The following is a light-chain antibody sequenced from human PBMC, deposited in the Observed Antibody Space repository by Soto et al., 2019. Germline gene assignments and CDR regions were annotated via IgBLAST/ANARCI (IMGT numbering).Light chain of an antibody. V-gene: IGKV2-28*01. Sequence: DIVMTQSPLSLPVTPGEPASISCRSSQSLLHSNGYNYLDWYLQKPGQSPQLLIYLGSDRASGVHDRFSGSGSGTDFTLKIRRVEAEDVGVYYCMQALQTPWTFGQGTKVEIK. CDR2: LGS. J-gene: IGKJ1*01. CDR3: MQALQTPWT. CDR1: QSLLHSNGYNY.